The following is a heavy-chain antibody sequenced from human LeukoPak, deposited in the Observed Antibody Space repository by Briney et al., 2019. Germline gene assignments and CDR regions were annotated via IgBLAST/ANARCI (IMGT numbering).Heavy chain of an antibody. V-gene: IGHV3-30*04. J-gene: IGHJ4*02. CDR3: ARGGWYPDY. CDR1: GFTFSSYA. CDR2: ISYDGSNK. D-gene: IGHD6-19*01. Sequence: PGRSLRLSCAASGFTFSSYAMHWVRQAPGKGLEWVAVISYDGSNKYYADSVKGRFTISRDNAKNSLYLQMNTLTADDTAVYYCARGGWYPDYWGQGTLVTVSS.